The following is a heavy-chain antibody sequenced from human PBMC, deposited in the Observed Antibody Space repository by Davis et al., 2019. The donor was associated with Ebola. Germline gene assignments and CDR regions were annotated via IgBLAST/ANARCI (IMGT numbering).Heavy chain of an antibody. V-gene: IGHV3-30-3*02. CDR2: ISYDGSNK. Sequence: PGGSLRLSCAASGFTFSSYAMHWVRQAPGKGLEWVAVISYDGSNKYYADSVKGRFTISRDNSKNTLYLQMNSLRAEDTAVYYCAKSDRMDVWGQGTTVTVSS. CDR1: GFTFSSYA. CDR3: AKSDRMDV. J-gene: IGHJ6*02.